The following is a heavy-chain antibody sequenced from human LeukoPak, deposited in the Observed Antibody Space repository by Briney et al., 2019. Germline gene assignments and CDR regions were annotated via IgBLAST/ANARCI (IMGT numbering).Heavy chain of an antibody. CDR1: GGSFSGYY. J-gene: IGHJ4*02. Sequence: SETLSLTCAVYGGSFSGYYWSWIRQPPGKGLEWIGEINHSGSTNYNPSLKSRVTISVDTSKNQFSLKLSSVTAADTAVYYCARGPNWGYYYGSGRKGYYFDYWGQGTLVTVSS. D-gene: IGHD3-10*01. CDR2: INHSGST. CDR3: ARGPNWGYYYGSGRKGYYFDY. V-gene: IGHV4-34*01.